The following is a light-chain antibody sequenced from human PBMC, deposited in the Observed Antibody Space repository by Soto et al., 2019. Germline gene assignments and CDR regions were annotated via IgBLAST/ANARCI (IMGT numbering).Light chain of an antibody. Sequence: EIVLTQSPGTLSLSPGERATLSCRASQSLSSNYLAWYQQKPGHAPRLLIYGASISSTGIPDRFSGRWSGTDFTLTISRLEPEDFAVFYCHQCYSSPCTFGQGTKVEIK. J-gene: IGKJ1*01. V-gene: IGKV3-20*01. CDR1: QSLSSNY. CDR3: HQCYSSPCT. CDR2: GAS.